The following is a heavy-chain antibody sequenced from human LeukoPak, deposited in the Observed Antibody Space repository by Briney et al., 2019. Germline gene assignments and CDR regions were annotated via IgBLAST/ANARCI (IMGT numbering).Heavy chain of an antibody. CDR3: ARRITRIRTVTY. CDR1: GFTFCSYA. J-gene: IGHJ4*02. CDR2: ISYDGSNK. V-gene: IGHV3-30*04. D-gene: IGHD3-10*01. Sequence: GRTLRLSSAASGFTFCSYAMHWDAQAPGQGLEWVVVISYDGSNKYYADPVKGRFTIYRDNSKTTLYLQMSSLRAEDTAVYYCARRITRIRTVTYWGEGTLVTVSS.